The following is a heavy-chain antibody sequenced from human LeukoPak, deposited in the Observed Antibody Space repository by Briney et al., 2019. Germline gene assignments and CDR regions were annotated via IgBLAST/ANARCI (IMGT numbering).Heavy chain of an antibody. CDR3: ITVAAHVAY. Sequence: PGGSLRLSCAASGIIFSNAWMDWARQAPGKGLEWVGRLKSNTDGGTTDYAAAVIGRYIITRDDSKNTIYLQMSRLTREDTAVYYCITVAAHVAYWGRGTSVTVS. V-gene: IGHV3-15*01. CDR2: LKSNTDGGTT. CDR1: GIIFSNAW. J-gene: IGHJ4*02. D-gene: IGHD6-25*01.